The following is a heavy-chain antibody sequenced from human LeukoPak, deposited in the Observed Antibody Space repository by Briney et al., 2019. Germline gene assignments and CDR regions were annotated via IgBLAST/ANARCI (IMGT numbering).Heavy chain of an antibody. Sequence: PSETLSLTCAVSGGSISSGGYSWSWIRQPPGKGLEWIGYIYYSGSTNYNPSLKSRVTISVDTSKNQFSLKLSSVTAADTAVYYCARSWAGYTAIDYWGQGTLVTVSS. J-gene: IGHJ4*02. CDR3: ARSWAGYTAIDY. V-gene: IGHV4-61*08. CDR2: IYYSGST. D-gene: IGHD5-18*01. CDR1: GGSISSGGYS.